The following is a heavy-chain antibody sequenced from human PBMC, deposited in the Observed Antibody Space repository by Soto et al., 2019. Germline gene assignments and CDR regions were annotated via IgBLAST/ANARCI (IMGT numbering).Heavy chain of an antibody. CDR3: ARGGTVPVLNYFDS. V-gene: IGHV3-33*01. CDR1: GFSFSHYG. Sequence: QVQLVESGGGVVQPGRSLRLSCAASGFSFSHYGMFWVRQAPGKGLEWVAMIWYDGSKTYYADSVKGRLTISRDNSKNTLYLQMDSVRAEDTAVYYCARGGTVPVLNYFDSWGQGTLVTVSS. D-gene: IGHD4-4*01. CDR2: IWYDGSKT. J-gene: IGHJ4*02.